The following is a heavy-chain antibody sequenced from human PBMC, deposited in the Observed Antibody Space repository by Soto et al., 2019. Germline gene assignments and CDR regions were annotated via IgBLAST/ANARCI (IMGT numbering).Heavy chain of an antibody. D-gene: IGHD3-3*01. Sequence: EVQLVESGGGLVKPGGSLGLSCGASGFSFNNVWMHWVRQAPGRGLEWVGRIKSKADGETTDYAEPVKGRFTVSRDDSKNTVYLQMNSLKTEHTAVYYCNAYDDLGSAHTPLWGQGTLVTVSS. CDR2: IKSKADGETT. V-gene: IGHV3-15*07. CDR1: GFSFNNVW. J-gene: IGHJ4*02. CDR3: NAYDDLGSAHTPL.